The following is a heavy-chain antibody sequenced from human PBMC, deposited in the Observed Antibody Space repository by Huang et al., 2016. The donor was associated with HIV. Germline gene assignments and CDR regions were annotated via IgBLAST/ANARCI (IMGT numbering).Heavy chain of an antibody. V-gene: IGHV1-69*13. CDR3: ARARGYYDSSVSYYFDY. CDR1: GGTFSSYA. J-gene: IGHJ4*02. CDR2: SIPRFGTA. Sequence: QVQLVQSGAEVKKPGSSVKVSCKASGGTFSSYAISWVRQAPGQGLEWRGGSIPRFGTANYAQKFQGRVTITADESTSTAYMELSSLRSEDTAVYYWARARGYYDSSVSYYFDYWGQGTLVTVSS. D-gene: IGHD3-22*01.